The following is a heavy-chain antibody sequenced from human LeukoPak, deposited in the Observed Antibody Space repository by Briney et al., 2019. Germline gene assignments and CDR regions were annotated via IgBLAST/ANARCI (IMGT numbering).Heavy chain of an antibody. CDR1: GGSFSGYY. J-gene: IGHJ5*02. Sequence: NPSETLSLTCAVYGGSFSGYYWSWLREPPGKGLEWIGEINHSGSTNYNPSLKSRVTISVDTSKNQFSLKLSSVTAADTAVYYCARGLFKGSIAATYQYNWFDPWGQGTLVTVSS. V-gene: IGHV4-34*01. CDR3: ARGLFKGSIAATYQYNWFDP. D-gene: IGHD6-13*01. CDR2: INHSGST.